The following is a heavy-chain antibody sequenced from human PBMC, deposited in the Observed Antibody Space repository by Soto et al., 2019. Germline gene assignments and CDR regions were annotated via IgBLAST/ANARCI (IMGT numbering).Heavy chain of an antibody. D-gene: IGHD6-25*01. Sequence: QVQLQESGPGLVKPSQTLSLTCTVSGGSISSGDYYWSWIHQPPGKGLEWIGYIYYSGSTYYNPSLKSRVTISVDTSKNQFSLKLSSVTAADTAVYYCARDLIAAGGNNWFDPWGQGTLVTVSS. CDR1: GGSISSGDYY. V-gene: IGHV4-30-4*01. CDR3: ARDLIAAGGNNWFDP. J-gene: IGHJ5*02. CDR2: IYYSGST.